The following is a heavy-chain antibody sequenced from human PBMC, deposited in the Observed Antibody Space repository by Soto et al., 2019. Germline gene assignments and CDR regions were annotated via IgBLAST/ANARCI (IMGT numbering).Heavy chain of an antibody. CDR3: ARGKNDYGLNWFDP. D-gene: IGHD4-17*01. J-gene: IGHJ5*02. CDR2: INIGNANT. CDR1: GYTFSNYA. Sequence: ASVKVSCKASGYTFSNYAMHWVRQAPGQRLERMGWINIGNANTKYSQKFQGRVTITRDTSASTAYMQLSSLRSEDTAVYYCARGKNDYGLNWFDPWGQGTLVTVSS. V-gene: IGHV1-3*04.